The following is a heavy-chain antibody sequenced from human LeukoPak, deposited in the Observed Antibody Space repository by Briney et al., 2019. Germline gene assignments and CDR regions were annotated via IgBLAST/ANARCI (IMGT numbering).Heavy chain of an antibody. J-gene: IGHJ4*02. CDR2: IYHSGST. CDR3: ARSYDFWSGYLYYFDY. CDR1: GGSISSSNW. D-gene: IGHD3-3*01. V-gene: IGHV4-4*02. Sequence: SETLSLTCAVSGGSISSSNWWSWVRQPPGKGLEWIGEIYHSGSTNYNPSLKSRVTISVDKSKNQFSLKLSSVTAADTAVYYCARSYDFWSGYLYYFDYWGQGTLVTVSS.